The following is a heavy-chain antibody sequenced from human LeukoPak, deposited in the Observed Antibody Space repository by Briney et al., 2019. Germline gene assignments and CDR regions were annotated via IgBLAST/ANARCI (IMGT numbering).Heavy chain of an antibody. D-gene: IGHD2/OR15-2a*01. J-gene: IGHJ4*02. CDR1: GSTLRSSW. CDR3: ARELSSGD. Sequence: QPGGPLSLSVQALGSTLRSSWMNWARQVPGKGLVWVSRINSDGSSTGYADSVKGRFTISRDNAKNTLYLQMNSLRAEDTAVYYCARELSSGDWGQGTLVTVSS. V-gene: IGHV3-74*01. CDR2: INSDGSST.